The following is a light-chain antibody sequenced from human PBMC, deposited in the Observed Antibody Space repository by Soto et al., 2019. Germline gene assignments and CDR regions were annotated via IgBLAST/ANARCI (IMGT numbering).Light chain of an antibody. CDR2: EVS. Sequence: QSVLTQPPSASGSFGQSVTISCTGTSSDVGGYNYVSWYQQHPGKAPKLMIYEVSERPSGVPDRFSGSKSGNTASLTVSGLQADDEADYYCSSYSGTFYHYVFGTGTKVTVL. J-gene: IGLJ1*01. CDR1: SSDVGGYNY. V-gene: IGLV2-8*01. CDR3: SSYSGTFYHYV.